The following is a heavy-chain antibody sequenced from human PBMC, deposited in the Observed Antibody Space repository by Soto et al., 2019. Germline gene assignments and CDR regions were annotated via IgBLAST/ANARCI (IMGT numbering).Heavy chain of an antibody. CDR2: ISWNSGSI. Sequence: GGSLRLSCAASGFTFDDYAMHWVRQAPGKGLEWVSGISWNSGSIGYADSVKGRFTISRDNAKNSLYLQMNSLRAEDTALYYCAKDYSSGWYANDYWGQGTLVTVSS. CDR3: AKDYSSGWYANDY. D-gene: IGHD6-19*01. V-gene: IGHV3-9*01. CDR1: GFTFDDYA. J-gene: IGHJ4*02.